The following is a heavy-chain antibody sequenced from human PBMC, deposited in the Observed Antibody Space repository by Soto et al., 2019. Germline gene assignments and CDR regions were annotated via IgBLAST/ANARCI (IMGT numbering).Heavy chain of an antibody. CDR2: ISSTTNYI. CDR1: GFTFTRYS. CDR3: VQGRYPTMATPLDH. D-gene: IGHD1-1*01. V-gene: IGHV3-21*04. J-gene: IGHJ5*02. Sequence: PGGSLRLSCAACGFTFTRYSMNWVRQAPGKGLEWVSSISSTTNYIYYGDSMKGRFTISRDNAKNSLYLEMNSLRAEDTALYYCVQGRYPTMATPLDHWGQGTLVTVSS.